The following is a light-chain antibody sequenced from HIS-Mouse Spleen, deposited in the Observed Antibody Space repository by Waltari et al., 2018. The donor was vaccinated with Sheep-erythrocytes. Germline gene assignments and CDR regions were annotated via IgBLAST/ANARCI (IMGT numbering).Light chain of an antibody. J-gene: IGLJ1*01. CDR1: SSDVGGFNY. CDR3: CSYAGSYNHV. V-gene: IGLV2-11*01. CDR2: DVS. Sequence: HSSLTQPRSVSGSPGQSVTISCTGTSSDVGGFNYVSWYQPHPGKAPKLMIYDVSKRPSGVPARFSGSKSVNTASLTISGLQAEDEADYYCCSYAGSYNHVFATGTKVTVL.